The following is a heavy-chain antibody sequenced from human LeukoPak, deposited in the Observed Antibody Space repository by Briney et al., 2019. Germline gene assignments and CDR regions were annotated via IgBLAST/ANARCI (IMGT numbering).Heavy chain of an antibody. CDR1: GFTFSSYA. J-gene: IGHJ4*02. D-gene: IGHD2-2*01. CDR2: ISGSGGIT. CDR3: AKCRSEVPAAINY. Sequence: GGPLRLSCAASGFTFSSYAMSGVRKAPGKGLEWVSAISGSGGITYYADPAKGRFTISRDNTKNTLYLQMNSLRAEDTAVYYCAKCRSEVPAAINYWGQGTLVTVSS. V-gene: IGHV3-23*01.